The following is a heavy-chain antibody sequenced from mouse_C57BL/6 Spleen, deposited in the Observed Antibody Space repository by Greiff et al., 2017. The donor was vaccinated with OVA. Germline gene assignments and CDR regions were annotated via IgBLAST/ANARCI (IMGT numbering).Heavy chain of an antibody. J-gene: IGHJ3*01. CDR3: AIGGVDSSGWFAY. CDR2: IHPSDSDT. CDR1: GYTFTSYW. Sequence: QVQLQQPGAELVKPGASVKVSCKASGYTFTSYWMNWVKQRPGQGLEWIGRIHPSDSDTNYNQKIKGKAKLPVEKSSSPAYRQLSSLTSEDSAVDYCAIGGVDSSGWFAYWGQGTLVTVSA. D-gene: IGHD3-2*01. V-gene: IGHV1-74*01.